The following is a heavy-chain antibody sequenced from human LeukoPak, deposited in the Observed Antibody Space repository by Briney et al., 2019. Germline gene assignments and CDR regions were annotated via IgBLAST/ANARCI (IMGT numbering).Heavy chain of an antibody. J-gene: IGHJ4*02. CDR2: IRYDGSNK. CDR1: GFTFSSYG. V-gene: IGHV3-30*02. D-gene: IGHD6-13*01. Sequence: PGGSLRLSCAASGFTFSSYGMHWVRQAPGKGLEWVAFIRYDGSNKYYADSVKGRFTISRDNSKNTLYLQMNSLRAEDTAVYYCAKDTSTVAGIADDYWGQGTLVTVSS. CDR3: AKDTSTVAGIADDY.